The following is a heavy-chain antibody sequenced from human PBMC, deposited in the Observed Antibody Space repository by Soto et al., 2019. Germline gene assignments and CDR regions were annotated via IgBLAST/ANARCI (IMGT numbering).Heavy chain of an antibody. CDR1: GFTFSSYE. CDR3: ARGGTNWNYDAFDT. Sequence: GSLRLSCAASGFTFSSYEMNWVRQAPGKGLDWVSYISSSGSTIYYADSVKGRFTISRDNAKNSLYLQMNSLRAEDTAVYYCARGGTNWNYDAFDTWGQGPMVTVSS. J-gene: IGHJ3*02. V-gene: IGHV3-48*03. D-gene: IGHD1-7*01. CDR2: ISSSGSTI.